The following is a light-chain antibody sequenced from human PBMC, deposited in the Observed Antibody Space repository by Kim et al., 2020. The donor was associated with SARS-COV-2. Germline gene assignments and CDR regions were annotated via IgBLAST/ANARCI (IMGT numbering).Light chain of an antibody. J-gene: IGKJ3*01. CDR1: QNIKSH. Sequence: DIQMTQSPSSLSASVGDRVTITCRTSQNIKSHLNWYHQKPGRAPKLLIYAASTLQGGVPSRFSGSGSETDFTLTISSLQPEDFATYFCQQTYISPSTFGPGTKVDIK. V-gene: IGKV1-39*01. CDR3: QQTYISPST. CDR2: AAS.